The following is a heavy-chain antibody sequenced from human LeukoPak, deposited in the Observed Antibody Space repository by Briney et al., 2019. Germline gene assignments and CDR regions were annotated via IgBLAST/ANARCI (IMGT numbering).Heavy chain of an antibody. Sequence: PGRSLRLSCAASGFTFSSSDIHWVRQAPGKGLEWVAFISYDGSDKYYAESVKGRFTVSRDNSKHTLYLQMNSLRVEDTAVYYCAKDRGWCFEYWGQGTLVTVSS. CDR1: GFTFSSSD. CDR3: AKDRGWCFEY. D-gene: IGHD6-19*01. V-gene: IGHV3-30*18. CDR2: ISYDGSDK. J-gene: IGHJ4*02.